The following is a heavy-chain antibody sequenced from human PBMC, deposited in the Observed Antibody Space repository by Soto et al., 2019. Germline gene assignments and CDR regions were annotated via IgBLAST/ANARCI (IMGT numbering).Heavy chain of an antibody. J-gene: IGHJ4*02. D-gene: IGHD3-22*01. V-gene: IGHV4-61*08. CDR1: GGSISSGDYY. CDR2: IYYSGST. Sequence: PETLSLTCTVSGGSISSGDYYWSWIRQPPGKGLEWIGYIYYSGSTNYNPSLKSRVTISVDTSKNQFSLKLSSVTAADTAVYYCARDMIGDYFDYWGQGTLVTVSS. CDR3: ARDMIGDYFDY.